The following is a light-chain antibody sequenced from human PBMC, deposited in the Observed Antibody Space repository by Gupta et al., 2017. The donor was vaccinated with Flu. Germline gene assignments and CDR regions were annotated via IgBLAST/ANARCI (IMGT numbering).Light chain of an antibody. CDR2: EDY. Sequence: KFMLTQPHSVSESPWKTVTISCPRSSGNIATNDVQWYQQRPGSSPTTVIFEDYPRPSEVPDRFSGSIDSSSNSASLTISGLKTEDEADYFCQSYDSFNRDVVFGGGTKLTVL. CDR1: SGNIATND. CDR3: QSYDSFNRDVV. V-gene: IGLV6-57*01. J-gene: IGLJ2*01.